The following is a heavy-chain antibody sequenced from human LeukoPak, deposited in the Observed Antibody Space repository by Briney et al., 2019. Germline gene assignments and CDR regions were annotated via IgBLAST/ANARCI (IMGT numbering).Heavy chain of an antibody. Sequence: GGSLRLSCAASGFTLSSYAMTWVRQAPGKGLEWVSAISGSGGSAYYADSVKGRFTISRDNSKNTLYLQMNSLRAEDTAVYYCAKDVAPDYYGSVGMDVWGQGTTVTVSS. CDR2: ISGSGGSA. CDR3: AKDVAPDYYGSVGMDV. D-gene: IGHD3-10*01. J-gene: IGHJ6*02. V-gene: IGHV3-23*01. CDR1: GFTLSSYA.